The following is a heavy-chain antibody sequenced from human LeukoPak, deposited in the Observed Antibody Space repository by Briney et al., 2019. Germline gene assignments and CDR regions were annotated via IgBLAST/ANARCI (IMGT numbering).Heavy chain of an antibody. CDR3: AKTYAFDI. J-gene: IGHJ3*02. V-gene: IGHV3-23*01. Sequence: GGSLRLSCAASGFTFSTYGMSWLRQAPGKGLEWVSAISGSGDSTNYADSVKGRFTISRDNSKNTLYLQMNSLRAEDTAVYYCAKTYAFDIWGQGTLVTVSS. CDR1: GFTFSTYG. CDR2: ISGSGDST.